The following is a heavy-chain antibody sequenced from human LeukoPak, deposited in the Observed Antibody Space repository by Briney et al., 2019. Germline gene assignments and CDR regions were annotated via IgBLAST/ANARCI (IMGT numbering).Heavy chain of an antibody. CDR1: GGSISSYY. J-gene: IGHJ5*02. D-gene: IGHD6-25*01. CDR3: ARDRGYSLHWFDP. V-gene: IGHV4-59*01. Sequence: SQTLSLTCTVSGGSISSYYWSWIRQPPGKGLEWMWYIYYSGSTNYNPSLKSRVTISVVTSKNQFSLKLSSVTAADTAVYYCARDRGYSLHWFDPWGQGTLVTVSS. CDR2: IYYSGST.